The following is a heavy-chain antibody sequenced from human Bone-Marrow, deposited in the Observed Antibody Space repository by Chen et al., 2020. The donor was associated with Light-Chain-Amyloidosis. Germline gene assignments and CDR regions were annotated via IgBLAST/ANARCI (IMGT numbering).Heavy chain of an antibody. CDR1: GYTFTSYG. CDR2: VSVYNGNR. V-gene: IGHV1-18*01. J-gene: IGHJ5*02. D-gene: IGHD3-9*01. CDR3: ERDHDISNGYLNNWFDP. Sequence: QVQRHPSGAEVKKPGASVKVSCKASGYTFTSYGISWVRQAPGQGLEWMGWVSVYNGNRNYAKKFQGRVTMTTDTSTSTAYLELRSRKEEEEEGYFWERDHDISNGYLNNWFDPWGQGTLVTVSS.